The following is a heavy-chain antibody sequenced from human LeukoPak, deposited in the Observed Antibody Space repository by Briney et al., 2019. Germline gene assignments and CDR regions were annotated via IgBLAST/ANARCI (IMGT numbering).Heavy chain of an antibody. V-gene: IGHV3-53*01. CDR3: ASRGEPPYYYYMDV. Sequence: AGGSLRLSCAVSGFTVSGNYMSWVRRAPGKGLEWVSLIYSGGTTYYADSVKGRFTISRDNAKNTLYLQMNSLRAEDTAVYYCASRGEPPYYYYMDVWGKGTTVTISS. CDR1: GFTVSGNY. CDR2: IYSGGTT. J-gene: IGHJ6*03. D-gene: IGHD3-10*01.